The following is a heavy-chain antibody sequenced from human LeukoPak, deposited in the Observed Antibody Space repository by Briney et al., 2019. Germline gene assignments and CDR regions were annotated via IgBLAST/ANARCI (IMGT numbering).Heavy chain of an antibody. D-gene: IGHD3-22*01. CDR2: INHSGST. CDR1: GGSFSGYY. Sequence: PSETLSLTCAVYGGSFSGYYWSWLRQPPGKGLEWIGEINHSGSTNYNPSLKSRVTISVDTSKNQFSLKLSSVTAADTAVYYCARGGCYYDSSGYSYYYWGQGTLVTVSS. V-gene: IGHV4-34*01. J-gene: IGHJ4*02. CDR3: ARGGCYYDSSGYSYYY.